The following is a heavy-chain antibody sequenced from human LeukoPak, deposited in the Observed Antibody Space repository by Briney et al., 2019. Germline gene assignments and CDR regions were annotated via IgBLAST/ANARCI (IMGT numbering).Heavy chain of an antibody. Sequence: GGSLRLSCAASGFTFSSYAMSWVRQAPGKGLEWVSHINSDGSWTSYADSVKGRFTISRDNSKNTLYVQMNSLRAEDTAVYYCAKGHYYGSGSLDYWGQGTLVTVSS. V-gene: IGHV3-23*01. J-gene: IGHJ4*02. CDR3: AKGHYYGSGSLDY. CDR2: INSDGSWT. CDR1: GFTFSSYA. D-gene: IGHD3-10*01.